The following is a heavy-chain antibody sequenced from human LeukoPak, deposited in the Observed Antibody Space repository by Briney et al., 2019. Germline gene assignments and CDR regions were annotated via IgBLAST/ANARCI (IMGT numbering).Heavy chain of an antibody. CDR2: INPNSGGT. Sequence: GASVKVSCKASGYTFTGYYMHWVRQAPGQGLEWMGWINPNSGGTNYAQKFQGRVTMTRDTSISTAYMELSRLRSDDTAVYYCARGRGYKQQLDRITALDYWGQGTLVTVSS. V-gene: IGHV1-2*02. D-gene: IGHD6-13*01. CDR1: GYTFTGYY. CDR3: ARGRGYKQQLDRITALDY. J-gene: IGHJ4*02.